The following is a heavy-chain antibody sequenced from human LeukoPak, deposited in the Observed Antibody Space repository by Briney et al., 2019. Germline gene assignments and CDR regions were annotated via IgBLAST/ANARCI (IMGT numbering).Heavy chain of an antibody. Sequence: WASVKVSCKASGYTFIGYYMHWVRQAPGQGLEWMGWINPNSGGTNYAEKFQGRVTMTRDTSISTAYMELSRLRSDDTAVYYCARALQLGDFDYWGQGTLVTVSS. J-gene: IGHJ4*02. CDR3: ARALQLGDFDY. CDR2: INPNSGGT. D-gene: IGHD6-13*01. V-gene: IGHV1-2*02. CDR1: GYTFIGYY.